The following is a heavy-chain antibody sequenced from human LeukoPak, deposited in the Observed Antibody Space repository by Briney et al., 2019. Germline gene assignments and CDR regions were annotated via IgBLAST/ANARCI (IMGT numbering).Heavy chain of an antibody. D-gene: IGHD3-9*01. CDR3: ARAFASNYDILTGYYLSGYYYYMDV. V-gene: IGHV1-8*03. CDR1: GYTFTSYD. J-gene: IGHJ6*03. Sequence: ASVKVSCKASGYTFTSYDINWVRQATGQGLEWMGWMDPNSGNTGYAQKFQGRVTITRNTSISTAYMELSSLRSEDTAVYYCARAFASNYDILTGYYLSGYYYYMDVWGKGTTVTVSS. CDR2: MDPNSGNT.